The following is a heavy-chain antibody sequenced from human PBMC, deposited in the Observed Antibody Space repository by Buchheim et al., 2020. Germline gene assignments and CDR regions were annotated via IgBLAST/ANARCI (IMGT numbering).Heavy chain of an antibody. CDR2: ISGSGGST. Sequence: EVQLLESGGGLVQPGGSLRLSCAASGFTFSSYAMSWVRQAPGKGLEWVSAISGSGGSTYYADSVKGRFTISRDNSKNTLYLQTNSLRAEDTAVYYCAKGKGAYYDILTGYYDFDYWGQGTL. D-gene: IGHD3-9*01. V-gene: IGHV3-23*01. J-gene: IGHJ4*02. CDR3: AKGKGAYYDILTGYYDFDY. CDR1: GFTFSSYA.